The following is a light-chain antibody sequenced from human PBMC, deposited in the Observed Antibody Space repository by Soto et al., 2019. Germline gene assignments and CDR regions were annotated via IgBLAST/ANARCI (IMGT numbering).Light chain of an antibody. CDR3: QQYNSYSLT. J-gene: IGKJ1*01. CDR2: RAS. V-gene: IGKV1-5*03. CDR1: QTINSW. Sequence: DIQMTQSPSTLSASVGDRVTITCRASQTINSWLAWYQQKPGKAPNLRIYRASSLESGVPSRFSGSGSGTEFTLTISSLQPDDFATYYCQQYNSYSLTFGQGTKVDIK.